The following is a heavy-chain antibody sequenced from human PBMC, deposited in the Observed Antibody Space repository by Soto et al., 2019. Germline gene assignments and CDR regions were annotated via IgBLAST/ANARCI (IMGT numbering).Heavy chain of an antibody. CDR2: VDCGGIT. V-gene: IGHV4-39*01. CDR1: DASISGYSYY. D-gene: IGHD3-10*02. CDR3: VRHRVSEMLPGAFDP. J-gene: IGHJ5*02. Sequence: LQESGPGLLKPSETLSLTCSVSDASISGYSYYWGWLRHPPGKGLEWSGSVDCGGITWYNPALQTRLSIAVESSMTHFSLRLSSVPAADTALYYCVRHRVSEMLPGAFDPWGQGILVSVSS.